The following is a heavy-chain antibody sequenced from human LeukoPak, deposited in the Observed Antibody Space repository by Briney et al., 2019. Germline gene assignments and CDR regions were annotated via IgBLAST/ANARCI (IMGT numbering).Heavy chain of an antibody. CDR3: ASGRGDGYDFDY. D-gene: IGHD5-24*01. J-gene: IGHJ4*02. Sequence: SETLSLTCTVSGGSTSSSSDYWGWIRQPPGKGLEWIGSLYYSGSTYYNPSLESRVTISVDTSKNQFSLKLSSVTAADTAVYYCASGRGDGYDFDYWGQGTLLTVSS. V-gene: IGHV4-39*07. CDR2: LYYSGST. CDR1: GGSTSSSSDY.